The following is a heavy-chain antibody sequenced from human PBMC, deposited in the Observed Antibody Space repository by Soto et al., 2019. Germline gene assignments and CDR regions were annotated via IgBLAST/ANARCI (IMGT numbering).Heavy chain of an antibody. Sequence: QVQLQQWGAGLLKPSETLSLTCAVYGGSFSGYYWSWIRQPPGKGLEWIGESNHSGSTNYNPSLKSRVTISVDTSKNQFSLKLSSVTAADTAVYYCARGLMTTVFNWFDPWGQGTLVTVSS. CDR2: SNHSGST. J-gene: IGHJ5*02. CDR3: ARGLMTTVFNWFDP. CDR1: GGSFSGYY. D-gene: IGHD4-4*01. V-gene: IGHV4-34*01.